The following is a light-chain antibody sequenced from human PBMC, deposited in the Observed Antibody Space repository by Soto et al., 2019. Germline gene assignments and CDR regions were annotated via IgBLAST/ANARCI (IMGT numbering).Light chain of an antibody. CDR1: QSVNSN. V-gene: IGKV3D-15*01. CDR2: GIS. Sequence: EIVMMQSPATLSVSPGERATLSCRASQSVNSNYLAWYQQKPGQAPRLLIYGISKRATDIPDRFSGSGSGTEFTLTIISLQPEDFATYYCQQHGQWPITFGQGTRLETK. CDR3: QQHGQWPIT. J-gene: IGKJ5*01.